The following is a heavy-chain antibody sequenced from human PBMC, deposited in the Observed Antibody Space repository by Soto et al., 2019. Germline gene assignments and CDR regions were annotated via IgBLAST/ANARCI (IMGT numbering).Heavy chain of an antibody. D-gene: IGHD3-3*01. CDR2: IYYSGST. CDR1: GGSISSGDYY. J-gene: IGHJ3*02. V-gene: IGHV4-30-4*01. Sequence: SETLSLTCTVSGGSISSGDYYWSWIRQPPGKGLEWIGYIYYSGSTYYNPSLKSRATISLDTSKNQFSLKLRSVTAADTAVYYCARELTIFGVVTKRGAFDIWGQGTTVTVSS. CDR3: ARELTIFGVVTKRGAFDI.